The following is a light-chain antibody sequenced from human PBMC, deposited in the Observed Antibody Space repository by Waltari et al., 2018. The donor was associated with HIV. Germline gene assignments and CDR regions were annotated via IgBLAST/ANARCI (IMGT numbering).Light chain of an antibody. CDR2: WAA. Sequence: EIVMTQTRDPRAVSRGERATINGKASQSVLYSSNSKDYFAWCQPKPGQPPKLLIYWAATRESAVPDRCRASGSAPDFTLPISSLQADDVAVSYCQHYYSIQYSFGQGPKLEI. J-gene: IGKJ2*03. V-gene: IGKV4-1*01. CDR3: QHYYSIQYS. CDR1: QSVLYSSNSKDY.